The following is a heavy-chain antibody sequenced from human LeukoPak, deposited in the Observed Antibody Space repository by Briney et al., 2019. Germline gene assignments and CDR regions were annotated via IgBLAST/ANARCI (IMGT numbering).Heavy chain of an antibody. CDR2: IKHDGSDA. CDR3: ARGAAFDYYMDV. V-gene: IGHV3-7*01. CDR1: GFPFSSYW. Sequence: GGSLRLSCAASGFPFSSYWMTWVRQTPGKGLEWVANIKHDGSDAYYADSVSGRLTVSRDNAKNSLYLQMNSLRAEDTAVYYCARGAAFDYYMDVWGKGTTVTVSS. J-gene: IGHJ6*03. D-gene: IGHD6-13*01.